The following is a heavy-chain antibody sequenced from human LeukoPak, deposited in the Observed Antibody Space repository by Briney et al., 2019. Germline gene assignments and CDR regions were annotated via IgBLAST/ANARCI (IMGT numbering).Heavy chain of an antibody. D-gene: IGHD2-2*01. Sequence: GGSLRLSCAASGFTFDDYAMHWVRQAPGKGLEWVSLISGAGGSTYYADSVKGRFTISRDNSKNSLYLQMNSLRTEDTALYYCAKDGSDIVVVPAVHYGMDVWGQGTTVTVSS. CDR3: AKDGSDIVVVPAVHYGMDV. CDR2: ISGAGGST. CDR1: GFTFDDYA. V-gene: IGHV3-43*02. J-gene: IGHJ6*02.